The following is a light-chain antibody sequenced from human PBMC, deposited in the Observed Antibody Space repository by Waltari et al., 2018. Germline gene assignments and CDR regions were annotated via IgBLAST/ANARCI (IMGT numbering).Light chain of an antibody. CDR2: WAS. CDR3: KHYYSPHWT. J-gene: IGKJ1*01. V-gene: IGKV4-1*01. CDR1: QSVLYSSKNKNY. Sequence: DIVMTQSPDSLAVSLGERATINCKSSQSVLYSSKNKNYLAWYQQKPGQPPKLRIYWASSREYGVPDRFSGSVSGTGFTLTISSLQAEDVAVYDCKHYYSPHWTFGQETKVEIK.